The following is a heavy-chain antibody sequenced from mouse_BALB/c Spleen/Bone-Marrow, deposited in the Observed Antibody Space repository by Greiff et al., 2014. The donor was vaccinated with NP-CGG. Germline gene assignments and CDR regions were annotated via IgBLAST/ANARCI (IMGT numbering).Heavy chain of an antibody. CDR3: TRSGYVMDY. Sequence: LQQSGSELVRPGASVKLSRKASGYTFTSYWMHWVKQRPGQGLEWLGNIYPGTGSINYDEKFKSKATLTVDTSSSTAYMQPSSLTSEDSAVYYCTRSGYVMDYWGQGTSVTVSS. V-gene: IGHV1S22*01. D-gene: IGHD3-1*01. CDR1: GYTFTSYW. CDR2: IYPGTGSI. J-gene: IGHJ4*01.